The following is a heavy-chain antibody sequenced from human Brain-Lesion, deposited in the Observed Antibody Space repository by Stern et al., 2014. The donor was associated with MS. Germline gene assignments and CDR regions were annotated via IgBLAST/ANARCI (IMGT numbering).Heavy chain of an antibody. J-gene: IGHJ1*01. CDR1: GFSFSTYA. D-gene: IGHD6-19*01. CDR3: AKWPHHIAVAGTRYFQH. V-gene: IGHV3-23*04. CDR2: IRGRGGPP. Sequence: EMQLEESGGGLVQPGGSLRLSCAASGFSFSTYAMSWGRQSPGKGLQWVSVIRGRGGPPSYADSVKGRFTISRDNSKNTLYLQMDSLRADDTAVYYCAKWPHHIAVAGTRYFQHWGQGTLVTVSS.